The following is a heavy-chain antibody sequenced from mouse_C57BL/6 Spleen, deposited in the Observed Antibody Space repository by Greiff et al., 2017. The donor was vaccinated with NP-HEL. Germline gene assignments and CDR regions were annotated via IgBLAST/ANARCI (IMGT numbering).Heavy chain of an antibody. D-gene: IGHD2-1*01. CDR2: ISYDGSN. V-gene: IGHV3-6*01. Sequence: ESGPGLVKPSQSLSLTCSVTGYSITSGYYWNWIRQFPGNKLEWMGYISYDGSNNYNPSLKNRISITRDTSKNQFFLKLNSVTTEDTATYYCARGGWYSQLYYAMDYWGQGTSVTVSS. CDR3: ARGGWYSQLYYAMDY. CDR1: GYSITSGYY. J-gene: IGHJ4*01.